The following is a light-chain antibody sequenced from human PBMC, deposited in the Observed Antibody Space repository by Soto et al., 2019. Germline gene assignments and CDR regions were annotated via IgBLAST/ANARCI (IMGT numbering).Light chain of an antibody. V-gene: IGKV1-6*01. CDR1: QTIASH. Sequence: IEMTQSPSSLSASVGDRVTITCRASQTIASHLNWYQQKPGEAPKVLIFAASSLQSGVPSRFSGSGSGTDFTLTISSLQPEDIATYYCLQDYNYPLTFGGGTKVEIK. CDR2: AAS. CDR3: LQDYNYPLT. J-gene: IGKJ4*01.